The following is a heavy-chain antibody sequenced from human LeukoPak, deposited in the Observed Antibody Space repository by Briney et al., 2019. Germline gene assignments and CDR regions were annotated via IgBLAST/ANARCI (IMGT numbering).Heavy chain of an antibody. J-gene: IGHJ4*02. D-gene: IGHD6-19*01. CDR3: AKDKWLAPDY. CDR1: GFTFSSYG. V-gene: IGHV3-30*02. Sequence: PGGTLRLSCAASGFTFSSYGMSWVRQAPGKGLEWVAFIRYDGSNKYYADSVKGRFTISRDNSKNTLYLQMNSLRAEDTAVYYCAKDKWLAPDYWGQGTLVTVSS. CDR2: IRYDGSNK.